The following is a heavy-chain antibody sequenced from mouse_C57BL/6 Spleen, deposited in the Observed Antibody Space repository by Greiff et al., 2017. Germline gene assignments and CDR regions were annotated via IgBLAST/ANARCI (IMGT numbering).Heavy chain of an antibody. CDR1: GYTFTSYW. CDR2: IDPSDSET. CDR3: ARGEYGDGGFAY. J-gene: IGHJ3*01. Sequence: QVQLKQPGAELVRPGSSVKLSCKASGYTFTSYWMHWVKQRPIQGLEWIGNIDPSDSETHYNQKFKDKATLTVDKSSSTAYMQLSSLTSEDSAVYYCARGEYGDGGFAYWGQGTLVTVSA. V-gene: IGHV1-52*01. D-gene: IGHD2-13*01.